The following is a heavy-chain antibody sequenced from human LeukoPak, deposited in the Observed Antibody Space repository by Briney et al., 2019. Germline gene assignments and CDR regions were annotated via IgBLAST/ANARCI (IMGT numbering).Heavy chain of an antibody. V-gene: IGHV4-59*12. CDR1: GGPIGSYY. J-gene: IGHJ4*02. CDR3: ARVFDS. CDR2: IFYTGKT. Sequence: SETLSLTCIVSGGPIGSYYWGWVRQPPGKGPEWIGDIFYTGKTNYNPSLKSRVSISIDTSKNQFSLKLTSVTAADTAVYYCARVFDSWGQGTLVTVSS.